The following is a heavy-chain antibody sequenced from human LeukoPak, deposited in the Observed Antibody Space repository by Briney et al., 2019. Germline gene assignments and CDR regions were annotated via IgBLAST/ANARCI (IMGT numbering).Heavy chain of an antibody. J-gene: IGHJ4*02. Sequence: SETLSLTCTVSGGSISSSSYYWGWIRQPPGKGLEWIGSIYYSGSTYYNPSLKSRVTISVDTSKNQFSLKLSSVTAADTAVYYCGANYYDSSGYIDYWGQGTLVTVSS. CDR1: GGSISSSSYY. CDR2: IYYSGST. CDR3: GANYYDSSGYIDY. D-gene: IGHD3-22*01. V-gene: IGHV4-39*07.